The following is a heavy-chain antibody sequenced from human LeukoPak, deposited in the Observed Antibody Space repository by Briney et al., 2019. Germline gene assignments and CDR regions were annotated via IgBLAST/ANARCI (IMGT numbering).Heavy chain of an antibody. J-gene: IGHJ3*02. Sequence: GASVKVSCKVSGYTLTELSMHWVRQAPGKRLEWMGGFDPEDGETIYAQKFQGRVTMTEDTSTDTAYMELSSLRSEDTAVYYCAAIYGDYVFDAFDIWGQGTMVTVSS. V-gene: IGHV1-24*01. CDR2: FDPEDGET. CDR3: AAIYGDYVFDAFDI. D-gene: IGHD4-17*01. CDR1: GYTLTELS.